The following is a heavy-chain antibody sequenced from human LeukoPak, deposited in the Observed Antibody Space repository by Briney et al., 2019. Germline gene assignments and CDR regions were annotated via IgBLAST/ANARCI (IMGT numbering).Heavy chain of an antibody. CDR1: GYTLTELS. D-gene: IGHD6-13*01. CDR2: FDPEDGET. Sequence: ASVKVSCKVSGYTLTELSMHWVRQAPGKGLEWMGGFDPEDGETIYAQKFQGRVTMTEDTSTDTAYMELSSLRSEDTAVYYCARDLNAMAAAGPEWFGPWGQGTLVTVSS. J-gene: IGHJ5*02. V-gene: IGHV1-24*01. CDR3: ARDLNAMAAAGPEWFGP.